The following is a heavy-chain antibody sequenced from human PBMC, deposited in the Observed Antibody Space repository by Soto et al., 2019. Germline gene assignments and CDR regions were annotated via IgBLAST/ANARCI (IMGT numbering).Heavy chain of an antibody. CDR2: IYYSGST. CDR3: ARWGLDYYDSSGYYDY. V-gene: IGHV4-59*01. J-gene: IGHJ4*02. CDR1: GCSISSYY. D-gene: IGHD3-22*01. Sequence: SETLSLTCTVSGCSISSYYWSWVRQPPGKGLEWIGYIYYSGSTNYNPSLKIRVTISVDTTKNEFSLKMSSVTAADTDVYDCARWGLDYYDSSGYYDYWGQGTLVTVSS.